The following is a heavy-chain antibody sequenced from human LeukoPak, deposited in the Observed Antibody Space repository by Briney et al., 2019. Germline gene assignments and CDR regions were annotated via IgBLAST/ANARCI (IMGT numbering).Heavy chain of an antibody. Sequence: GGSLRLSCAASGFTFSSYGMHWVRQAPGKGLEWVAVIWYDGSNKYYADSVKGRFTISRDNSKNTLYLQMNSLRAEDTAVYYCAKDMGVGWFDPWGQGTLVTVSS. D-gene: IGHD1-26*01. J-gene: IGHJ5*02. CDR2: IWYDGSNK. CDR3: AKDMGVGWFDP. V-gene: IGHV3-30*02. CDR1: GFTFSSYG.